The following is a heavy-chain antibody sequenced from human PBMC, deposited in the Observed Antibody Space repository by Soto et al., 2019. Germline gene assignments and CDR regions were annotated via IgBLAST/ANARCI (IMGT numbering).Heavy chain of an antibody. D-gene: IGHD6-13*01. CDR3: ATAHSYSSNPDWFDP. V-gene: IGHV4-30-4*01. CDR2: IYYSGST. J-gene: IGHJ5*02. CDR1: GGSISSGDYY. Sequence: KTSETLSPTCTVSGGSISSGDYYWSWIRQPPGKGLEWIGYIYYSGSTYYNPSLKSRVTISVDTSKNQFSLKLSSVTAADTAVYYCATAHSYSSNPDWFDPWGQGTLVTVSS.